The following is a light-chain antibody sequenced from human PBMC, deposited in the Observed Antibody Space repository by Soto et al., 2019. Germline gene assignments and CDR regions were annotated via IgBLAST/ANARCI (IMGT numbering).Light chain of an antibody. Sequence: LTQPASVSGSPGQSITISCTGTSSDDGGFNSVSWYQLRRGTAPKLILYDVVDRPSGVSYRFSGSKSGNTASLTISWLQAADEADYFCSSYTSTMTNVFGSGTKVTVL. J-gene: IGLJ1*01. V-gene: IGLV2-14*03. CDR3: SSYTSTMTNV. CDR2: DVV. CDR1: SSDDGGFNS.